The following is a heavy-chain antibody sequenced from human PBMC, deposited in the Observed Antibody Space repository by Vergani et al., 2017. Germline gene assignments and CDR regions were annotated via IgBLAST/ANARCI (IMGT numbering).Heavy chain of an antibody. CDR3: ARGCSSTSCRAFDY. CDR1: GFTFSSYS. J-gene: IGHJ4*02. CDR2: ISSSSSYI. D-gene: IGHD2-2*01. V-gene: IGHV3-21*01. Sequence: EVQLLESGGGLVQPGGSLRLSCAASGFTFSSYSMNWVRQAPGKGLEWVSSISSSSSYIYYADSVKGRFTISRDNAKNSLYLQMNSLRAEDTAVYYCARGCSSTSCRAFDYWGQGTLVTVSS.